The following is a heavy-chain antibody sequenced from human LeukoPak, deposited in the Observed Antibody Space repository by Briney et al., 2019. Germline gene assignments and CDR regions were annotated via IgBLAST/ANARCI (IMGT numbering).Heavy chain of an antibody. V-gene: IGHV1-2*06. CDR1: GYTFTKYG. Sequence: GASVKVSCKASGYTFTKYGISWVRQAPGQGLEWMGRINPNSGGTNYAQKFQGRVTMTRDTSISTAYMELSRLRSDDTAVYYCAREDYYYGMDVWGQGTTVTVSS. CDR3: AREDYYYGMDV. CDR2: INPNSGGT. J-gene: IGHJ6*02.